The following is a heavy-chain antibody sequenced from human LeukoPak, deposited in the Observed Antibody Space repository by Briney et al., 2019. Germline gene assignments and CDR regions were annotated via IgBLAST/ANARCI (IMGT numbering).Heavy chain of an antibody. CDR1: GGSIGRYY. D-gene: IGHD2-2*01. V-gene: IGHV4-4*07. CDR3: ARDRPGYCSSASCYAILY. CDR2: IYTSGST. J-gene: IGHJ4*02. Sequence: SETLSLTCTVSGGSIGRYYWSWIRQPAGKGLEWIGRIYTSGSTNYNPSLKSRVTMSVDTSKNQFSLKLSSVTAADTAVYYCARDRPGYCSSASCYAILYWGQGTLVTVSS.